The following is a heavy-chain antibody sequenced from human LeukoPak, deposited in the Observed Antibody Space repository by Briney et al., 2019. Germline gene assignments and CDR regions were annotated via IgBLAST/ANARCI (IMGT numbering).Heavy chain of an antibody. CDR1: GFTLSSFW. J-gene: IGHJ5*02. CDR2: INSDGSST. Sequence: TGGSLRLSCVASGFTLSSFWMHWVRQAPGKGLVWVSRINSDGSSTTYADSVKGRFTISRDNTKNKLYLQMNSLRAEDTAVYYCARDLLVRGVRFDPWGQGTQVTVSS. CDR3: ARDLLVRGVRFDP. D-gene: IGHD3-10*01. V-gene: IGHV3-74*01.